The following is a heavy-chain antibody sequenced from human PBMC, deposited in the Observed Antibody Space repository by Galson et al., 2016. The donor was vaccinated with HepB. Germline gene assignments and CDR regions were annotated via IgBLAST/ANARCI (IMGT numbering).Heavy chain of an antibody. D-gene: IGHD3-3*01. CDR2: IHHSGST. V-gene: IGHV4-38-2*02. CDR1: GYSISSGYN. Sequence: SGTLSLTCTVSGYSISSGYNWGWIRQPPGKGLEWIGSIHHSGSTFYNPSLRSRVTISLDTSKNQISLNLNSVTAADTAVYYCARETWGHTIPDYWGQGTLVTVSS. CDR3: ARETWGHTIPDY. J-gene: IGHJ4*02.